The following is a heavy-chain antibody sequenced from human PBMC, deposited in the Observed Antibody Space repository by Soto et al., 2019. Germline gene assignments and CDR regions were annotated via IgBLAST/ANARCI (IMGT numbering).Heavy chain of an antibody. D-gene: IGHD3-9*01. V-gene: IGHV3-7*03. Sequence: LRLSCAASGFTFSSYWMSWVRQAPGKGLEWVANIKQDGSEKYYVDSVKGRFTISRDNAKNSLYLQMNGLRAEDTAVYYCARGTYYDILTGHYTLFDYWGQGTLVTVSS. CDR1: GFTFSSYW. CDR2: IKQDGSEK. J-gene: IGHJ4*02. CDR3: ARGTYYDILTGHYTLFDY.